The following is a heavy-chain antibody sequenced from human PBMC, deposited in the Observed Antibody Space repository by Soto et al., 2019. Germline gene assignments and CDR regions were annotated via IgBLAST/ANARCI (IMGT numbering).Heavy chain of an antibody. J-gene: IGHJ4*02. V-gene: IGHV3-9*01. CDR3: AKDALWFGELLQSPFDY. Sequence: VQLVESGGGLVQPGRSLRLSCAASGFTFDDYAMHWVRQAPGKGLEWVSGISWNSGSIGYADSVKGRFTISRDNAKNSLYLQMNSLRAEDTALYYCAKDALWFGELLQSPFDYWGQGTLVTVSS. CDR2: ISWNSGSI. D-gene: IGHD3-10*01. CDR1: GFTFDDYA.